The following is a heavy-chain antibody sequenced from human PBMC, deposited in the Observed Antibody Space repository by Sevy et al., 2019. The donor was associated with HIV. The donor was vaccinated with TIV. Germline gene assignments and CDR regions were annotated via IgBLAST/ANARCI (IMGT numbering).Heavy chain of an antibody. CDR2: IWYDGSNK. J-gene: IGHJ4*02. V-gene: IGHV3-33*01. D-gene: IGHD5-12*01. CDR3: ARNFEDIVATWDY. Sequence: GGSLRLSCAASGFTFSSYGMHWVRQAPGKGLEWVAVIWYDGSNKYYADSVKGRFTISRDNSKNTLYLQMNSLGAEDTAGYYGARNFEDIVATWDYWGQGTLVTVSS. CDR1: GFTFSSYG.